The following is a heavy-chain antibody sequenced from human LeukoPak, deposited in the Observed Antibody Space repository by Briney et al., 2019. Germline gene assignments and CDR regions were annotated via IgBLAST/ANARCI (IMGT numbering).Heavy chain of an antibody. CDR2: IYYSGST. V-gene: IGHV4-59*11. Sequence: SETLSLTCTVSGGSISDHYWTWIRQPPGKGLEWIRYIYYSGSTNYNASLKSRVAISVDTSKNQFSLKLSSVTAADTAVYYCARGRVEGGWTPSRLFDPWGQGTLVTVSS. CDR3: ARGRVEGGWTPSRLFDP. J-gene: IGHJ5*02. CDR1: GGSISDHY. D-gene: IGHD6-19*01.